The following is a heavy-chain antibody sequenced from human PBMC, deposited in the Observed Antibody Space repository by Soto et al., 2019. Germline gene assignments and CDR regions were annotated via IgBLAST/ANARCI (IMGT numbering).Heavy chain of an antibody. D-gene: IGHD4-17*01. CDR3: ARDTVLTGMFDF. CDR1: GGSIGSYH. V-gene: IGHV4-59*01. J-gene: IGHJ4*02. CDR2: VYYTGTT. Sequence: QVLLQESGPGQVKPSETLSLTCTVSGGSIGSYHWSWVRQPPGKGLEWIASVYYTGTTNYNPSLGSRVTISTDAPENQISLKLTSVTAADTAFYYCARDTVLTGMFDFWGQGTLVTVSS.